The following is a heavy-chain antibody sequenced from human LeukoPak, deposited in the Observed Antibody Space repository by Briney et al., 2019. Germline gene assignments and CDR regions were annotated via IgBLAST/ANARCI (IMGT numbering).Heavy chain of an antibody. Sequence: GRSLRLSCAASGFTFDDYAVHWVRQAPGKGLEWVSGISWNSGSIGYADSVKGRFTISRDNAKNSLYLQMNSLRAEDTALYYCAKLITMVRGVPMDVWGQGTTVTVSS. D-gene: IGHD3-10*01. CDR1: GFTFDDYA. J-gene: IGHJ6*02. CDR2: ISWNSGSI. V-gene: IGHV3-9*01. CDR3: AKLITMVRGVPMDV.